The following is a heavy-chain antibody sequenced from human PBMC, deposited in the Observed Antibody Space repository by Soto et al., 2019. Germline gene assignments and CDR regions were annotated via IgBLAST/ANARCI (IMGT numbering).Heavy chain of an antibody. CDR2: IHASGNT. Sequence: QVQLLESGPGLVKPSETLSLTCNVSGGYISTYYWSWTRQPAGKGLEWIGRIHASGNTDYNPSLKSRVTMSVDTSKNQFSLRLTSLTAADTAVYYCARTPGWYFDVWGQGTLVTVSS. D-gene: IGHD6-19*01. V-gene: IGHV4-4*07. CDR1: GGYISTYY. J-gene: IGHJ4*02. CDR3: ARTPGWYFDV.